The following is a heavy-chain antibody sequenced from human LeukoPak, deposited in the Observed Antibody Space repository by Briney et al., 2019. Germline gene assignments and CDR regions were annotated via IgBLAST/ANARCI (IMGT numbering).Heavy chain of an antibody. CDR2: ISEDNGNT. CDR3: ARDGYCSGGSCYLYYFDY. CDR1: GYTFTKYG. V-gene: IGHV1-18*01. J-gene: IGHJ4*02. Sequence: ASVKVSCKASGYTFTKYGISWVRQAPGQGLEWMGWISEDNGNTNYAQKFQGRVTMTTDTSTSTAYMEVRSLRSDDTAVYYCARDGYCSGGSCYLYYFDYWGQGTLVTVSS. D-gene: IGHD2-15*01.